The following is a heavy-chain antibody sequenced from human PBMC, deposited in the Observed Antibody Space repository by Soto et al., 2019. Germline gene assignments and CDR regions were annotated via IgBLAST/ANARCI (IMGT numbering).Heavy chain of an antibody. CDR3: ARGGAVATTAHFDH. Sequence: SETLSLTCTVSGDSINNYYWSWIRLPAGKGLEWIGRIYSNGNTYYNPSLKSRVSMSVDTSKNQFSLILKTVTAADTAVYYCARGGAVATTAHFDHWGQGTLVTVSS. CDR1: GDSINNYY. D-gene: IGHD5-12*01. J-gene: IGHJ4*02. CDR2: IYSNGNT. V-gene: IGHV4-4*07.